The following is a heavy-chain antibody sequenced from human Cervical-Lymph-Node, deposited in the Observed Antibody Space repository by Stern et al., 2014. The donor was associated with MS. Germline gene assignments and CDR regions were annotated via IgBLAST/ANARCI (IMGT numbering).Heavy chain of an antibody. J-gene: IGHJ4*02. CDR1: GFTFSTSG. CDR2: ISDDGSKK. V-gene: IGHV3-30*03. CDR3: ARGDNWRRLNY. Sequence: VQLVESGGGVVQPGRSLRLSCAASGFTFSTSGMHWVRQAPGKGLEWVAVISDDGSKKFYGDSVKGRFTISRDNSKNTLYLQMNSLRAEDTAVFYCARGDNWRRLNYWGQGTLVTVSS. D-gene: IGHD1-20*01.